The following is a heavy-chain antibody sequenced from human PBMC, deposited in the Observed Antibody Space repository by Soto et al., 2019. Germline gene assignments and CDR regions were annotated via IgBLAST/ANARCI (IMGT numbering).Heavy chain of an antibody. CDR1: GYTFNNYG. V-gene: IGHV1-18*01. J-gene: IGHJ2*01. D-gene: IGHD2-15*01. Sequence: QVQLVQSGAEVKKPGASVKVSCKASGYTFNNYGISWVRQAPGQGLEWMGWIGPYNGNTDHAQNFQGGVTMTTDTSTNTAYMELRSLRSDDTALYYCARCYCSVGSCYTCWHFDLWGRGTLVTVSS. CDR2: IGPYNGNT. CDR3: ARCYCSVGSCYTCWHFDL.